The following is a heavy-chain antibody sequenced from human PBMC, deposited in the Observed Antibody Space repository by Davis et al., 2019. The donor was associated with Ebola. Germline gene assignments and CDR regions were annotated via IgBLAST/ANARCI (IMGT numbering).Heavy chain of an antibody. V-gene: IGHV4-59*01. J-gene: IGHJ6*02. CDR2: IYYSGST. D-gene: IGHD3-3*01. Sequence: MPSETLSLTCTASGCSISTYYWSWIPQPPGKGLEWIGHIYYSGSTNYKSSLKSRVTISVDTSKHQFSLKLSSVTAADTAVYYCARDPRSYDFWSGRYSYHGVDVWGQGTTVTVS. CDR3: ARDPRSYDFWSGRYSYHGVDV. CDR1: GCSISTYY.